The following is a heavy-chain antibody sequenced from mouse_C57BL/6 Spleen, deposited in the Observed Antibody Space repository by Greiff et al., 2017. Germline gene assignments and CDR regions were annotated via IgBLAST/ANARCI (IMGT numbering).Heavy chain of an antibody. J-gene: IGHJ1*03. CDR1: GYTFTSYW. V-gene: IGHV1-53*01. Sequence: VQLQQSGTELVKPGASVKLSCKASGYTFTSYWMHWVKQRPGQGLEWIGNINPSNGGTNYNEKFKSKATLTVEKSSSTAYMQLSSLTSEDSAVYYCARRASRNWYFDVWGTGTTVTVSS. D-gene: IGHD3-3*01. CDR3: ARRASRNWYFDV. CDR2: INPSNGGT.